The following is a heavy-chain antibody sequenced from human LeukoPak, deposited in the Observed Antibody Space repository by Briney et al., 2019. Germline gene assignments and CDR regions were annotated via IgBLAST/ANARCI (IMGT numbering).Heavy chain of an antibody. V-gene: IGHV3-20*04. CDR3: ARDGAAAAGKTYWFDP. CDR2: INWNGGST. J-gene: IGHJ5*02. Sequence: PGGSLRLSCAASGFTVSSNYMSWVRQAPGKGLEWVSGINWNGGSTGYADSVKGRFTISRDNAKNSLYLQMNSLRAEDTALYYCARDGAAAAGKTYWFDPWGQGTLVTVSS. CDR1: GFTVSSNY. D-gene: IGHD6-13*01.